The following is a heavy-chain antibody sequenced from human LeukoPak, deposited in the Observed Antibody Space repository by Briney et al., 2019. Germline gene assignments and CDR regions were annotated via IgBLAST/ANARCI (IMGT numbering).Heavy chain of an antibody. CDR2: IYYSGST. J-gene: IGHJ5*02. V-gene: IGHV4-39*01. CDR1: GGSISSSSYY. CDR3: ARHPAEGYDILTGSSENWFDP. D-gene: IGHD3-9*01. Sequence: SETLSLTCTVSGGSISSSSYYWGWIRQPPGKGLEWIGSIYYSGSTYYNPSLKSRVTISVDTSKNQFSLKLSSVTAADTAVYYCARHPAEGYDILTGSSENWFDPWGQGTLVTVSS.